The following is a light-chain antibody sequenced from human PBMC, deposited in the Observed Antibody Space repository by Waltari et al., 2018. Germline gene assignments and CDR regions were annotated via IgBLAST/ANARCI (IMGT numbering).Light chain of an antibody. Sequence: EIVLTQSPVTLSLSPGERATLSCRASQSISTYLAWYQHKPGQAPRLLIYEASNRATGIPARFSGSGSGTDFTLTITSLEPEDVAFYYCQQRSNWPPLTFGGGTKVEIK. CDR2: EAS. V-gene: IGKV3-11*01. J-gene: IGKJ4*01. CDR1: QSISTY. CDR3: QQRSNWPPLT.